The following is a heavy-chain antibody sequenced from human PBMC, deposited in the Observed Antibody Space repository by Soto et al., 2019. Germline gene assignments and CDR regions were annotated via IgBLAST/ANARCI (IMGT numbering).Heavy chain of an antibody. Sequence: ASVKVSCKASGYTFTSYAMHWVRQAPGQRLEWMGWINAGNGNTKYSQKFQGRVTITRDTSASTAYMELSSLRFEDTAVYYCARHPVTIFGVAQDYWGQGTLVTVSS. J-gene: IGHJ4*02. V-gene: IGHV1-3*01. CDR3: ARHPVTIFGVAQDY. D-gene: IGHD3-3*01. CDR1: GYTFTSYA. CDR2: INAGNGNT.